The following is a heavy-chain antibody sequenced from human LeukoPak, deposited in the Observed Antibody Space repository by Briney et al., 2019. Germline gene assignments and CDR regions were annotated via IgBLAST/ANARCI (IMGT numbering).Heavy chain of an antibody. D-gene: IGHD3-10*02. CDR1: GYTFTSYG. V-gene: IGHV1-8*02. J-gene: IGHJ4*02. CDR2: MSPNSGIS. CDR3: ARIKTTGTMAGGY. Sequence: ASVKVSCKASGYTFTSYGISWVRQAPGQGLEWMGWMSPNSGISGYAQRFQGRVTLTRNTSISTAYMELSGLRSEDTAVYYCARIKTTGTMAGGYWGQGTLVTVSS.